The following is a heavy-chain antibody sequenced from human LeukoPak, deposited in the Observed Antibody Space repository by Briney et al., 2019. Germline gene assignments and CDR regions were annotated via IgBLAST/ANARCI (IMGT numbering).Heavy chain of an antibody. V-gene: IGHV1-2*02. CDR1: GYTFTGYY. CDR2: INPNSGGT. CDR3: ARDLPGQYGFDI. J-gene: IGHJ3*02. D-gene: IGHD1-14*01. Sequence: ASVKVSCKASGYTFTGYYMHWVRQAPGQGLEWMGWINPNSGGTNYAQKFQGRVTMTRDTSISTAYMELSRLRSDDTAVYYCARDLPGQYGFDIWGQGTMVTVSS.